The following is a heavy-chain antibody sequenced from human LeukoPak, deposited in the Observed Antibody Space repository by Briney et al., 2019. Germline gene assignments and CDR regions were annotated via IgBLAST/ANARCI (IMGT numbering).Heavy chain of an antibody. CDR1: GYRFNSYW. D-gene: IGHD2-21*01. J-gene: IGHJ6*02. CDR3: ARHYCGGEYYYGMDV. CDR2: ISPGDSDT. V-gene: IGHV5-51*01. Sequence: GESLKISCECSGYRFNSYWLGWVRQMPGKRLEWRGIISPGDSDTRYSPSFQGQVILSVDKSISAAYLQWRSLKASDTVMYYCARHYCGGEYYYGMDVWGQGTTVTVAS.